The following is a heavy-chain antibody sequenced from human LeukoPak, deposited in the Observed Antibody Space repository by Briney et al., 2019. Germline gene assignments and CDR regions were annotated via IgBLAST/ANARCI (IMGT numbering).Heavy chain of an antibody. CDR1: GFTFSSYW. D-gene: IGHD6-19*01. CDR3: ARVNIEYSSGPFDY. CDR2: IKQDGSEK. Sequence: GGSLRLSCAASGFTFSSYWMSWVRQAPGKGLEWVANIKQDGSEKYYVDSVKGRFTISRDNAKNSLYLQMNSLRAEDTAVYYCARVNIEYSSGPFDYWGQGTLVTVSS. V-gene: IGHV3-7*01. J-gene: IGHJ4*02.